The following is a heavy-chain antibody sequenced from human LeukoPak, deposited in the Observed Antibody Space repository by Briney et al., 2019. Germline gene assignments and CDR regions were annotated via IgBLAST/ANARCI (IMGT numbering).Heavy chain of an antibody. CDR3: ARLRRYYYDSSGSHDAFDI. D-gene: IGHD3-22*01. CDR1: GFTFSSYA. J-gene: IGHJ3*02. Sequence: GGSLRLSCAASGFTFSSYAMHWVRQAPGKGLEWVAVISYDGSNKYYADSVKGRFTISRDNSKNTLYLQMNSLRAEDTAVYYCARLRRYYYDSSGSHDAFDIWGQGTMVTVSS. V-gene: IGHV3-30*04. CDR2: ISYDGSNK.